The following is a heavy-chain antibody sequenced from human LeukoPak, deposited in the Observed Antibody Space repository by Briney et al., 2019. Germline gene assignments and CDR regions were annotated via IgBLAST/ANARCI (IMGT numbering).Heavy chain of an antibody. J-gene: IGHJ4*02. Sequence: ASVKVSCKASGHTFTGYYMHWVRQAPGQGLEWMGWINPNSGGTNYAQKFQGRVTMTRDTSISTAYMELSRLRSDDTAVYYCASISSIAARHTNYWGQGTLVTVSS. D-gene: IGHD6-6*01. CDR2: INPNSGGT. V-gene: IGHV1-2*02. CDR1: GHTFTGYY. CDR3: ASISSIAARHTNY.